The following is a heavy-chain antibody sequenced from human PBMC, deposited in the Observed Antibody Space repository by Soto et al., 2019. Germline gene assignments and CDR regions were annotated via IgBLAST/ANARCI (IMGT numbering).Heavy chain of an antibody. V-gene: IGHV4-34*01. CDR3: ARSPTFYNYVWGNSTY. Sequence: SETLSLTCAIYGASFSPYHWSWIRQSPGKVLEWIGEVNLSGNAYYNPSFKTRVTMSVDASKNQFSLNMGSLTAADTAIYYCARSPTFYNYVWGNSTYWGQGALVNVSS. J-gene: IGHJ4*02. D-gene: IGHD3-16*01. CDR1: GASFSPYH. CDR2: VNLSGNA.